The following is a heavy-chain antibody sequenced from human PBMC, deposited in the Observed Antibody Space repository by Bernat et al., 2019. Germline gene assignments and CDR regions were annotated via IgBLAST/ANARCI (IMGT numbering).Heavy chain of an antibody. V-gene: IGHV4-39*01. J-gene: IGHJ1*01. CDR3: ARGGLLWFGEDRPDGVPYFQH. Sequence: QLQLQESDPGLVKPSETLSLTCTVSGGSISSSSYYWGWIRQPPGKGLEWIGSIYYSGSTYYNPSLKSRVTISVDTSKNQFSLKLSSVTAADTAAYYCARGGLLWFGEDRPDGVPYFQHWGQGTLVTVSS. D-gene: IGHD3-10*01. CDR2: IYYSGST. CDR1: GGSISSSSYY.